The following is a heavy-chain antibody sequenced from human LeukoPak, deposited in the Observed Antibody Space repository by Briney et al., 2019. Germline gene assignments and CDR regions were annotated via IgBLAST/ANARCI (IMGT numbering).Heavy chain of an antibody. CDR2: TNHSGST. D-gene: IGHD2-2*01. J-gene: IGHJ2*01. CDR1: GGSFSGYY. CDR3: ARVLRYCSSTSCYSKTHHYWYFDL. V-gene: IGHV4-34*01. Sequence: SETLSLTCAVYGGSFSGYYWSWIRQPPGKGLEWIGETNHSGSTNYNPSLKSRVTISVDTSKNQFSLKLSSVTAADTAVYYCARVLRYCSSTSCYSKTHHYWYFDLWGRGTLVTVSS.